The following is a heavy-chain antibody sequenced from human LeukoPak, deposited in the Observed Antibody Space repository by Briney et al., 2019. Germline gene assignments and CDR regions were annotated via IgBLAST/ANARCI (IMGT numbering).Heavy chain of an antibody. D-gene: IGHD4/OR15-4a*01. Sequence: KTSETLSLTCTVSGGSISSHYWSWIRQHPGKGLEWIGYIYYSGSTYYNPSLKSRVTISVDTSKNQFSLKLSSVTAADTAVYYCARTIDPYFDYWGQGTLVTVSS. J-gene: IGHJ4*02. CDR2: IYYSGST. CDR3: ARTIDPYFDY. CDR1: GGSISSHY. V-gene: IGHV4-59*06.